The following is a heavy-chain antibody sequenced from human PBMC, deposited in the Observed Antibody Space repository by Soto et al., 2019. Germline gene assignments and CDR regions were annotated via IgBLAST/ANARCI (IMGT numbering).Heavy chain of an antibody. V-gene: IGHV3-30-3*02. CDR2: ISYDGNTK. CDR3: AKDGSGAVAGRRGWFDY. J-gene: IGHJ4*02. Sequence: PGGSLRLSCVVSGFTFSSYAVHWVRQAPGKGLEWVAVISYDGNTKYYVDSVKGRFTISRDNPKSTLYLEMNSLRVDDTAVYYCAKDGSGAVAGRRGWFDYWGQGSPVTVSS. CDR1: GFTFSSYA. D-gene: IGHD6-19*01.